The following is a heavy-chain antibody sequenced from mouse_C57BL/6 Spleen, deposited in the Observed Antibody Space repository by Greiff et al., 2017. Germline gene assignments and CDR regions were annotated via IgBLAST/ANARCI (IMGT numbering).Heavy chain of an antibody. CDR3: ARSGYYGNYYAMDY. D-gene: IGHD2-1*01. V-gene: IGHV1-52*01. Sequence: QVQLQQPGAELVRPGSSVKLSCKASGYTFTSYWMHWVKQRPIQGLEWIGNIDPSDSETHSNQKFKDKATLTVDKSSRTAYMQLSSLTSEDSAVYYCARSGYYGNYYAMDYWGQGTSVTVSS. J-gene: IGHJ4*01. CDR2: IDPSDSET. CDR1: GYTFTSYW.